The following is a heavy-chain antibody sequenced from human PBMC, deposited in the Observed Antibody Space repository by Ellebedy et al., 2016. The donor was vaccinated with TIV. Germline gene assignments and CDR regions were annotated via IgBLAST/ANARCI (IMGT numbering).Heavy chain of an antibody. J-gene: IGHJ4*02. Sequence: AASVKVSCKASGYTFTSYGFSWVRQAPGQGIEWMGWISAYNGNTNYAQKLQDRVTLTTDTSTNTAYMELRRLRSDDTAVYFCARGGWLSFGYYFDYWGQGTLVTVSS. D-gene: IGHD3-16*02. V-gene: IGHV1-18*01. CDR2: ISAYNGNT. CDR1: GYTFTSYG. CDR3: ARGGWLSFGYYFDY.